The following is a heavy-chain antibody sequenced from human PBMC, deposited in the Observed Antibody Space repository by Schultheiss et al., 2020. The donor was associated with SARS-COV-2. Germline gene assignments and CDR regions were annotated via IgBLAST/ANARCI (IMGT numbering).Heavy chain of an antibody. Sequence: GESLKISCKGSGYSFTSYWIGWVRQMPGKGLEWMGIIYPGDSDTRYSPSFQGHVTISADKSISTAYLQWNSLKASDTAMYYCAREITGGDLYWYFDLWGRGTLVTVSS. CDR3: AREITGGDLYWYFDL. D-gene: IGHD2-21*02. J-gene: IGHJ2*01. CDR1: GYSFTSYW. V-gene: IGHV5-51*01. CDR2: IYPGDSDT.